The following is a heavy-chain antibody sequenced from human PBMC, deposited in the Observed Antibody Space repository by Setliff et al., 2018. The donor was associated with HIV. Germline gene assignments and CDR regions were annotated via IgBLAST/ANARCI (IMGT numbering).Heavy chain of an antibody. D-gene: IGHD3-22*01. CDR2: TYYSGNT. CDR3: ARSLVPSGYYYGRHAFDI. CDR1: GASIRGHY. J-gene: IGHJ3*02. V-gene: IGHV4-59*08. Sequence: ETLSLTCSVSGASIRGHYWSWIRQSPGKGLEWIGNTYYSGNTNYNPSFKSRVTISVDTSKNQFSLRVNSVTAADTAVYYCARSLVPSGYYYGRHAFDIWGQGTKVTVSS.